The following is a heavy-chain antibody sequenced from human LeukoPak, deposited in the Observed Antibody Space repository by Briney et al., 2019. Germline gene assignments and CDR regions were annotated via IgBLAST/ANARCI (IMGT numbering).Heavy chain of an antibody. CDR2: IYHSGST. V-gene: IGHV4-38-2*01. CDR3: ARARYGDYVTWFDP. Sequence: SETLSLTCAVSGYSISSGYYWGWIRRPPGKGLEWIGSIYHSGSTYYNPSLKSRVTISVDTSKNQFSLKLSSVTAADTAVYYCARARYGDYVTWFDPWGQGTLVTVSS. J-gene: IGHJ5*02. D-gene: IGHD4-17*01. CDR1: GYSISSGYY.